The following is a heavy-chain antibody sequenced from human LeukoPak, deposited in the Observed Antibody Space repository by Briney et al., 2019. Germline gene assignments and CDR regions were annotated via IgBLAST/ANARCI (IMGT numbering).Heavy chain of an antibody. D-gene: IGHD1-26*01. CDR1: GFTFSSYG. V-gene: IGHV1-2*02. J-gene: IGHJ3*02. CDR2: INPNSGDT. Sequence: GGSLRLSCAASGFTFSSYGMHWVRQAPGQGLEWMGWINPNSGDTNYAQKFQGRVTMTRDTSISTAYMELSRLRSDDTAVYYCAHKGGSGSYYFRGTYDAFDIWGQGTMVTVSS. CDR3: AHKGGSGSYYFRGTYDAFDI.